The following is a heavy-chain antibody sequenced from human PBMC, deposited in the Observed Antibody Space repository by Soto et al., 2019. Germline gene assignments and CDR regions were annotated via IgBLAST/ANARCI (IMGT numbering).Heavy chain of an antibody. V-gene: IGHV3-64D*06. CDR1: GFTFSSYA. D-gene: IGHD5-12*01. J-gene: IGHJ4*02. CDR2: ISSNGGST. CDR3: VKKADIVATTAPDY. Sequence: VGSLRLSCSASGFTFSSYAMHWVRQAPGKGLEYVSAISSNGGSTYYADSVKGRFTISRDNSKNTLYLQMSSLRAEDTAVYYCVKKADIVATTAPDYWGQGTLVTVSS.